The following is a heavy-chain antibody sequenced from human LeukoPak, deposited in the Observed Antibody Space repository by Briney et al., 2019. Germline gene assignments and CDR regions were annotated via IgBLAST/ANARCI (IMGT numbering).Heavy chain of an antibody. D-gene: IGHD5-18*01. J-gene: IGHJ4*02. CDR3: AKTPRGYGYVCDY. V-gene: IGHV3-30*02. Sequence: GGSLRLSCAASGFTFSSYSMSWVRQAPGKGLEWVALIRYDGSNKYYADSVKGRFTISRDNSKNTLYLQMNSLRAEDTAVYYCAKTPRGYGYVCDYWGQGTLVTVSS. CDR2: IRYDGSNK. CDR1: GFTFSSYS.